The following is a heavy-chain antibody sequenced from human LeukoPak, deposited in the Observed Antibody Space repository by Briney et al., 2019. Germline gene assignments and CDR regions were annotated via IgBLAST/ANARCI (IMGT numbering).Heavy chain of an antibody. Sequence: SETLSLTCAVYGGSFSGYYWSWIRQPPGKGLEWIGEINHSGSTNYNPSLKSRVTISVDTSKNQFSLKLSSVTAADTAVYYCARLPSSSSNPYYYYYMDVWGKGTTVTVSS. CDR1: GGSFSGYY. CDR2: INHSGST. J-gene: IGHJ6*03. V-gene: IGHV4-34*01. CDR3: ARLPSSSSNPYYYYYMDV. D-gene: IGHD6-6*01.